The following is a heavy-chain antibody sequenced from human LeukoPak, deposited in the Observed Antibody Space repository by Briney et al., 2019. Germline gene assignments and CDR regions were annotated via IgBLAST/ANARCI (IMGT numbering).Heavy chain of an antibody. Sequence: ETLSLTCTVWGGSMSIYYWSWMRRPPGEGVEGSGYIVYRRTTNYNPSLRSRLTISVAPSKNQFSLKLSSVTAADTAVYYCARLGGGVPAGPNRYWYLDLWGRGTLVTVSS. CDR1: GGSMSIYY. CDR3: ARLGGGVPAGPNRYWYLDL. V-gene: IGHV4-59*08. D-gene: IGHD4/OR15-4a*01. CDR2: IVYRRTT. J-gene: IGHJ2*01.